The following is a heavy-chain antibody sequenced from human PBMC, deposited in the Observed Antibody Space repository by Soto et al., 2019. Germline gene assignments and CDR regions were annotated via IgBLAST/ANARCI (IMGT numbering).Heavy chain of an antibody. V-gene: IGHV3-23*01. J-gene: IGHJ2*01. Sequence: GGSLRLSCAASGFTFSSYAMSWVRQAPGKGLEWVSAISGSGGSTYYADSVKGRFTISRDNSKNTLYLQMNSLRAEDTAVYYCAKSPAPRQAAGRDWYFDLWGRGTLVTVSS. CDR3: AKSPAPRQAAGRDWYFDL. D-gene: IGHD6-13*01. CDR1: GFTFSSYA. CDR2: ISGSGGST.